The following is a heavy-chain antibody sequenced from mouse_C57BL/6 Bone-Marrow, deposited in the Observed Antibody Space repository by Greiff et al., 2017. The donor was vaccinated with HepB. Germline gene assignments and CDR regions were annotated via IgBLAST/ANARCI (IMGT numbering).Heavy chain of an antibody. D-gene: IGHD2-3*01. V-gene: IGHV1-15*01. CDR2: IDPETGGT. Sequence: VQLQESGAELVRPGASVTLSCKASGYTFTDYEMHWVKQTPVHGLEWIGAIDPETGGTDYNQKFKGKAILTADKSSSTAYMELRSLTSEDSAVYYCTRSIYDGYYEVMDYWGQGTSVTVSS. CDR3: TRSIYDGYYEVMDY. J-gene: IGHJ4*01. CDR1: GYTFTDYE.